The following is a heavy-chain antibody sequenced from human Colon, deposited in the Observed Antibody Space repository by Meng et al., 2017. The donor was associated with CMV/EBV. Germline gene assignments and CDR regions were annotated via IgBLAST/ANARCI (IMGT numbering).Heavy chain of an antibody. V-gene: IGHV4-28*01. CDR1: GYSISSYNW. CDR2: IFHSGYT. J-gene: IGHJ5*02. CDR3: ARKPAAISWFDP. D-gene: IGHD2-2*01. Sequence: QLQLQESGPGLVKPSDTLSLTCAVSGYSISSYNWWGWIRQPPGTGLEWIAYIFHSGYTYYNASLRSRVTMSVDTSKNQFSLRLTSVTAVDTAAYYCARKPAAISWFDPWGQGILVTVSS.